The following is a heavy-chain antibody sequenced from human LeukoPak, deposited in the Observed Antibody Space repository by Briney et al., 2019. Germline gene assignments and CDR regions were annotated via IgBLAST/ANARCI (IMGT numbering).Heavy chain of an antibody. CDR1: GFTFSTHS. V-gene: IGHV3-21*01. CDR2: ISTSSSDI. Sequence: GGSLRLSCAASGFTFSTHSMNWVRQAPGKGLEWVSCISTSSSDIYYADSVKGRFTISRDNAKNSLYLQMSSLRAEDTAVYYCARVPGGLEWADFDYWGQGTMVTVSS. J-gene: IGHJ4*02. CDR3: ARVPGGLEWADFDY. D-gene: IGHD3-3*01.